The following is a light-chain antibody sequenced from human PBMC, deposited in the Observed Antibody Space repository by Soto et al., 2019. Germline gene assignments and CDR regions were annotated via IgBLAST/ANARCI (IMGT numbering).Light chain of an antibody. V-gene: IGKV3-20*01. Sequence: EAVLTQSPGTLSLSPGDRATLSCRASQSVSNNYLAWYQQKPGQAPRLVIFGSSDRATGIPDRFSGSGSGTDFTLTISRLEPDDFAVYFCQQYGTSPPYTFGQGTRLEIK. CDR2: GSS. CDR1: QSVSNNY. J-gene: IGKJ2*01. CDR3: QQYGTSPPYT.